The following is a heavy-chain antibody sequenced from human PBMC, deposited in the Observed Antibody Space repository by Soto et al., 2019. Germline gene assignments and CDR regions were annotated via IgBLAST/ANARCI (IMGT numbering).Heavy chain of an antibody. Sequence: GGSLRLSCAASGFTFSSYAMSWARQAPGKGLEWVSAISGSGGSTYYADSVKGRFTISRDNSKNTLYLQMNSLRAEDTAVYYCAKPQTRIAVAGSLDYWGQGTQVTVSS. CDR3: AKPQTRIAVAGSLDY. J-gene: IGHJ4*02. V-gene: IGHV3-23*01. CDR1: GFTFSSYA. CDR2: ISGSGGST. D-gene: IGHD6-19*01.